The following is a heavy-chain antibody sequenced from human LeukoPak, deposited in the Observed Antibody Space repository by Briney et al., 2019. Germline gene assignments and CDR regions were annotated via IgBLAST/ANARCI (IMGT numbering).Heavy chain of an antibody. CDR2: ISAYNGNT. Sequence: ASVKVSCEASGYTFTSYGISWVRQAPGQGLEWMGWISAYNGNTNYAQKLQGRVTMTTDTSTSTAYMELRSLRSDDTAVYYCARVSCSGGSCYPRGYWGQGTLVTVSS. V-gene: IGHV1-18*01. D-gene: IGHD2-15*01. J-gene: IGHJ4*02. CDR1: GYTFTSYG. CDR3: ARVSCSGGSCYPRGY.